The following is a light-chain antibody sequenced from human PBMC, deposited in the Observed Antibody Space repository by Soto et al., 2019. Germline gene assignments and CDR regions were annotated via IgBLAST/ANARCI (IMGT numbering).Light chain of an antibody. CDR3: SSCSSSSTVL. V-gene: IGLV2-14*01. Sequence: QSALTQPASVSGSPGQSITISCTGSSSDVGGYHYVSWYQQHPGKAPKLMIYDVSSRPSGVSNRFSGSKSGSTASLTISGLQADDEAAYYCSSCSSSSTVLFGGGTKLTVL. CDR1: SSDVGGYHY. CDR2: DVS. J-gene: IGLJ3*02.